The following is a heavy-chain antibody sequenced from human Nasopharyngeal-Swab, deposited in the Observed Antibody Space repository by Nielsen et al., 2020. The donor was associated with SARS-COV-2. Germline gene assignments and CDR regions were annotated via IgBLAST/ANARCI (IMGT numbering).Heavy chain of an antibody. Sequence: WVRQAPGQGLEWMGWISAYNGNTNYAQKLQGRVTMTTDTSTSTAYMELRSLRSDDTAVYYCARGIVRRAYYYYMDVRGKGTTVTVSS. J-gene: IGHJ6*03. CDR2: ISAYNGNT. V-gene: IGHV1-18*01. D-gene: IGHD2-8*01. CDR3: ARGIVRRAYYYYMDV.